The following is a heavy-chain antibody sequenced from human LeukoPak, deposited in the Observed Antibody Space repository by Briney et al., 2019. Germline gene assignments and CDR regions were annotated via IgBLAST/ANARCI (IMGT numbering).Heavy chain of an antibody. CDR3: ASLSYYGSGSYHLDY. V-gene: IGHV3-21*01. CDR1: GFTFSSYG. Sequence: PGGSLRLSCAASGFTFSSYGMNWVRQAPGKGLEWVSSISSSSSYIYYADSVKGRFTISRDNAKNSLYLQMNSLRAEDTAVYYCASLSYYGSGSYHLDYWGQGTLVTVSS. D-gene: IGHD3-10*01. CDR2: ISSSSSYI. J-gene: IGHJ4*02.